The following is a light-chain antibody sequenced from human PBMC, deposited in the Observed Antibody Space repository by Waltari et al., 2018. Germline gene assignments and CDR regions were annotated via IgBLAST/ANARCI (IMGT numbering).Light chain of an antibody. J-gene: IGKJ4*01. CDR2: ATS. Sequence: EIVLTQSPGTLSLSPGERATLSCRASQSVSSSHLAWYQQKPDQAPRLLIYATSNRATGIPDRFSGSGSGTDFTLTISRLEPEDFAVYYCQHYGTSPFTFGGGTKVEI. V-gene: IGKV3-20*01. CDR3: QHYGTSPFT. CDR1: QSVSSSH.